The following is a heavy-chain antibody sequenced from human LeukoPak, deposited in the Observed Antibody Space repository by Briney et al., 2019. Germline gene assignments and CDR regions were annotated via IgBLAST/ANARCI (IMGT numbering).Heavy chain of an antibody. CDR2: ISWDGGST. CDR3: ANRNPRHREY. V-gene: IGHV3-43*01. CDR1: GFTFDDYT. D-gene: IGHD1-14*01. J-gene: IGHJ4*02. Sequence: PGGSLRLSCAASGFTFDDYTMHWVRHAPGKGLEWVSLISWDGGSTYYADSVKGRFTISRDNSKNSLYLQMNSLRTEDTALYYCANRNPRHREYWGQGTLVTVSS.